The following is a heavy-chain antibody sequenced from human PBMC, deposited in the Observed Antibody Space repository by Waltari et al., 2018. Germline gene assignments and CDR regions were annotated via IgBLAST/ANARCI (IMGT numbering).Heavy chain of an antibody. CDR2: ISYDGSNK. CDR3: VRALMVDSGYDYGY. V-gene: IGHV3-30-3*01. J-gene: IGHJ4*02. CDR1: GFTFSSYA. Sequence: QVQLVESGGGVVQPGRSLRLSCAASGFTFSSYAMHWVRQAPGKGLEWVAGISYDGSNKYYADSVKGRFTISRDNSKNTLYLQMNSLRAEDTAVYYCVRALMVDSGYDYGYWGQGTLVTVSS. D-gene: IGHD5-12*01.